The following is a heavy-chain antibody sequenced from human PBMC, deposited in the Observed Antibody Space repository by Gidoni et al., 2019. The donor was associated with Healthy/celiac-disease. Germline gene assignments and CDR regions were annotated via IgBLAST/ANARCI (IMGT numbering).Heavy chain of an antibody. CDR3: ARAQTASGYYISSPWYFDL. CDR1: GGSISSGDYY. V-gene: IGHV4-30-4*01. Sequence: QVQLQESGPGLVKPSQTLSLTCAVSGGSISSGDYYWSWIRQPPGKGLEWIAYIYYSESAYYNPSLKSRVTISVDTSKNQFSLKLSSVTAADTAVYYCARAQTASGYYISSPWYFDLWGRGTLVTVSS. J-gene: IGHJ2*01. CDR2: IYYSESA. D-gene: IGHD3-3*01.